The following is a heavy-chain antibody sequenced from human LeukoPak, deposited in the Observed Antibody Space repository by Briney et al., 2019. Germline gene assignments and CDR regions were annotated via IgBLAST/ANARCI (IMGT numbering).Heavy chain of an antibody. Sequence: ASVKVSCKASGYTFTTYNINWVRQAPGQGLEWMGWISGYNGNTNYAQKLQGRVTMTTDTSTSTAYMELRSLKSDDTAVYYCARDLRRGSSSWYVSGGDYWGQGTLVTVSS. CDR1: GYTFTTYN. D-gene: IGHD6-13*01. J-gene: IGHJ4*02. CDR2: ISGYNGNT. V-gene: IGHV1-18*01. CDR3: ARDLRRGSSSWYVSGGDY.